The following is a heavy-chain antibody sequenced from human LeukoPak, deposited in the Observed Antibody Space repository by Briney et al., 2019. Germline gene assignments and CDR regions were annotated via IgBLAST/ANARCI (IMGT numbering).Heavy chain of an antibody. CDR3: AREISLIVVVRGYYYGMDV. J-gene: IGHJ6*02. D-gene: IGHD3-22*01. Sequence: ASVKVSCTASGYTFTSYYMHWVRQAPGQGLEWMGIINPSGGSTSYAQKFQGRVTMTRDTSTSTVYMELSSLRSEDTAVYYCAREISLIVVVRGYYYGMDVWGQGTTVTVSS. CDR2: INPSGGST. CDR1: GYTFTSYY. V-gene: IGHV1-46*01.